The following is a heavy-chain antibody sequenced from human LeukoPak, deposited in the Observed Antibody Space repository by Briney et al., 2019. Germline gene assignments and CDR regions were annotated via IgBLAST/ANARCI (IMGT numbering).Heavy chain of an antibody. V-gene: IGHV3-7*01. CDR2: IKQDGSEK. CDR1: GFTFSDYW. Sequence: GGSLRLSCVGSGFTFSDYWMSWVRQAPGKGLEWVANIKQDGSEKDYVDALKGRFTISRDNAKNSLYLQMNSLRAEDTAVYYCARWLELMRNFDWWGQGTLVTVSS. J-gene: IGHJ4*02. CDR3: ARWLELMRNFDW. D-gene: IGHD5-24*01.